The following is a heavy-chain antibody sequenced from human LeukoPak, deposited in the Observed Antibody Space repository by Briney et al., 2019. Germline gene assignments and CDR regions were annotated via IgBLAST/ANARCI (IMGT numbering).Heavy chain of an antibody. CDR2: IYPGDSDT. V-gene: IGHV5-51*01. J-gene: IGHJ6*02. CDR1: GYSFTSYW. CDR3: ARATRLGYYYYYGMDV. D-gene: IGHD3-9*01. Sequence: GESLKISCKGSGYSFTSYWIGWVRQMPGKGLEWMGIIYPGDSDTRYSLSFQGQVTISADKSISTAYLQWSSLKASDTAMYYCARATRLGYYYYYGMDVWGQGTTVTVSS.